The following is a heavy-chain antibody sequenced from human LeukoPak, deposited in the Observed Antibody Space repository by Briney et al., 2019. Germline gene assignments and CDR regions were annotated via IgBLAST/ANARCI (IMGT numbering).Heavy chain of an antibody. CDR2: IKPDGSEK. Sequence: GGSLRLSCAASGFTFSTYWMTWVRQAPGKGLEWVAIIKPDGSEKYYVDSEKGRFTISRDNAENSLFLQMNGLRPEDTAVFYCVRGKYTDGLSYWGQGTLVTVPS. CDR3: VRGKYTDGLSY. V-gene: IGHV3-7*03. J-gene: IGHJ4*02. D-gene: IGHD5-24*01. CDR1: GFTFSTYW.